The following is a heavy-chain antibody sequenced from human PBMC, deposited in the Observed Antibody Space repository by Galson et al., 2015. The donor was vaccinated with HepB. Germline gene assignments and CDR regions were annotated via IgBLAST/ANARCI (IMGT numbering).Heavy chain of an antibody. J-gene: IGHJ6*02. V-gene: IGHV1-24*01. Sequence: SVKVSCKVSGSTLTELSMHWVRQAPGKGLEWMGGFDPEDGETIYAQKFQGRVTMTEDTSTDTAYMELSSLRSEDTAVYYCATQAAADYYYGMDVWGQGTTVTVSS. D-gene: IGHD6-13*01. CDR3: ATQAAADYYYGMDV. CDR1: GSTLTELS. CDR2: FDPEDGET.